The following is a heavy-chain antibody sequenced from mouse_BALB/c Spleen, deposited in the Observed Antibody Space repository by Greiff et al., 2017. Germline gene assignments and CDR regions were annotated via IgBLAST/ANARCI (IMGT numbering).Heavy chain of an antibody. V-gene: IGHV6-6*02. CDR3: TRQYGNWFDY. Sequence: EVKLMESGGGLVQPGGSMKLSCVASGFTFSNYWMNWVRQSPEKGLEWVAEIRLKSNNYATHYAESVKGRFTISRDDSKSSVYLQMNNLRAEDTGIYYCTRQYGNWFDYWGQGTTLTVSS. CDR2: IRLKSNNYAT. J-gene: IGHJ2*01. D-gene: IGHD2-10*02. CDR1: GFTFSNYW.